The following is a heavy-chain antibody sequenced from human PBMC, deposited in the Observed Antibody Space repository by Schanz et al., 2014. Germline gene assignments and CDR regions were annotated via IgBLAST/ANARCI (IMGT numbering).Heavy chain of an antibody. V-gene: IGHV3-48*04. CDR2: ISRDGTTS. D-gene: IGHD1-26*01. CDR3: AKELYSGSHYGWFDP. CDR1: GLIFSSYS. J-gene: IGHJ5*02. Sequence: EVQLVESGGGSVQPRGSLRLSCAASGLIFSSYSMNWVRQAPGKGLEWVSYISRDGTTSYYADSVKGRFTISRDNAKNSLYLEMTSLRGEDTAVYYCAKELYSGSHYGWFDPWGQGTLVTVSS.